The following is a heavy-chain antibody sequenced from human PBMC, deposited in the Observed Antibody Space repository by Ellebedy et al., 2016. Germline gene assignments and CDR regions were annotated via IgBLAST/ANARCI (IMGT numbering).Heavy chain of an antibody. J-gene: IGHJ5*02. Sequence: GESLKISXAASGFASGTYAMTCVRQAPGKGLDWVSNITGTGDTTYYADYVNGRFSISRDNSKNTLYLQMNSLRAEDTATYFCAKDPDYGVYVTNDRWGPGTVVTVSS. CDR2: ITGTGDTT. V-gene: IGHV3-23*01. D-gene: IGHD4-17*01. CDR3: AKDPDYGVYVTNDR. CDR1: GFASGTYA.